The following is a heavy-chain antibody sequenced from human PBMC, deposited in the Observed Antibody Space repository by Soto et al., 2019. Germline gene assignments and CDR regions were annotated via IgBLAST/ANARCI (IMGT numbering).Heavy chain of an antibody. D-gene: IGHD5-18*01. J-gene: IGHJ6*02. Sequence: VQVQESGPGLVMPSETMSLTCTVSDGSITSHLWRWVRQPPGKGLEWIGSIYYTGNIDYNPSLKSRVTISVDTSKKQFSLKVRSVTAADTAMYYCAREGYSFHFGLDVWGQGTTVTVSS. V-gene: IGHV4-59*11. CDR3: AREGYSFHFGLDV. CDR1: DGSITSHL. CDR2: IYYTGNI.